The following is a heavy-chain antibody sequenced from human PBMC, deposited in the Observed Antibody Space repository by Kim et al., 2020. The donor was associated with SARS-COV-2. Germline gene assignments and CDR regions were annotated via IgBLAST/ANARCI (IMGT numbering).Heavy chain of an antibody. J-gene: IGHJ6*02. CDR2: IIPIFGTT. CDR3: ARDMGYCSGGSCYDYYYGMDV. D-gene: IGHD2-15*01. CDR1: VGTFSNYA. Sequence: SVKVSCKASVGTFSNYAISWVRQAPGQGLEWMGGIIPIFGTTNYAQKFQGGVTITADESTSTAYMELSSLRSEDTAVYYCARDMGYCSGGSCYDYYYGMDVWGQGTTVTVSS. V-gene: IGHV1-69*13.